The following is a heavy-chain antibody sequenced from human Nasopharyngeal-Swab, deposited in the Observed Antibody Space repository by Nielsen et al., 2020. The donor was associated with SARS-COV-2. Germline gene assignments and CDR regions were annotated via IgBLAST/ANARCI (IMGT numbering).Heavy chain of an antibody. Sequence: GGSLRLSCAASGFTFSSYWMHWVRQAPGKGLVWVSRINSDGSSTSYADSVKGRFTISRDNAKNTLYLQMNSLRAEDTAVYYCARDVGHYSSSWYKYYFDYWGQGTLVTVSS. J-gene: IGHJ4*02. CDR1: GFTFSSYW. D-gene: IGHD6-13*01. CDR2: INSDGSST. CDR3: ARDVGHYSSSWYKYYFDY. V-gene: IGHV3-74*01.